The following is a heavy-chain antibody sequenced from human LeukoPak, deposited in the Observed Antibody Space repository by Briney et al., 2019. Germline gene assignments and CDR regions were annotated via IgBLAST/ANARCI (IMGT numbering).Heavy chain of an antibody. CDR2: IYYSGST. D-gene: IGHD5-12*01. Sequence: PSETLSLTCTVSGGSISSSSYYWGWIRQPPGKGLEWIGSIYYSGSTYYNPSLKSRVTISVDTSKNQSSLKLSSVTAADTAVYYCARDIVATIYFDYWGQGTLVTVSS. V-gene: IGHV4-39*07. CDR3: ARDIVATIYFDY. J-gene: IGHJ4*02. CDR1: GGSISSSSYY.